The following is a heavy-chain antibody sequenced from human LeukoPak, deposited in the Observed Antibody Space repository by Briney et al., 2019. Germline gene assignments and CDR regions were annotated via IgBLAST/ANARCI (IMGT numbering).Heavy chain of an antibody. CDR1: GFTFSDYY. CDR2: ISSSGSTI. CDR3: ARDLHYSSSWYDWWVQH. J-gene: IGHJ1*01. D-gene: IGHD6-13*01. Sequence: GGSLRLSCAASGFTFSDYYMSWIRQAPGKGLEWVSYISSSGSTIYYADSVKGRFTISRDNAKNSLYLQMNSLRAEDTAVYYCARDLHYSSSWYDWWVQHWGQGTLVTVSS. V-gene: IGHV3-11*01.